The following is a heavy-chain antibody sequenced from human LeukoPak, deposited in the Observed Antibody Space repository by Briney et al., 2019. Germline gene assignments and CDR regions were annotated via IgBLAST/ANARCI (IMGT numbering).Heavy chain of an antibody. CDR2: ISAYNGNT. V-gene: IGHV1-18*04. J-gene: IGHJ4*02. Sequence: ASVKVSCKASGYTFTSYYMHWVRQAPGQGLEWMGWISAYNGNTNYAQKLQGRVTMTTDTSTSTAYMELRSLRSDHTAVYYCARELWFGELSPAYFDYWGQGTLVTVSS. D-gene: IGHD3-10*01. CDR3: ARELWFGELSPAYFDY. CDR1: GYTFTSYY.